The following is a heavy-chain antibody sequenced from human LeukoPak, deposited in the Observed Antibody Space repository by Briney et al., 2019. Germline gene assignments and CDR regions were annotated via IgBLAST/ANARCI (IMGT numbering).Heavy chain of an antibody. CDR2: INHSGST. D-gene: IGHD3-9*01. V-gene: IGHV4-34*01. CDR3: ARGSRVLRYFRMDV. Sequence: SETLSLTCAVYGGPFSGYYWSWIRQPPGKGLEWIGEINHSGSTNYNPSLKSRVTISVDTSKNQFSLKLSSVTAADTAVYYCARGSRVLRYFRMDVWGKGTTVTVSS. J-gene: IGHJ6*04. CDR1: GGPFSGYY.